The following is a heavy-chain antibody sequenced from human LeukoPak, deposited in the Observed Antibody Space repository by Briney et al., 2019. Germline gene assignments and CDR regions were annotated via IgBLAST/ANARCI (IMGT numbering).Heavy chain of an antibody. Sequence: VASVKVSCKASGGTFSSYAISWVRQAPGQGLEWMGGIIPIFGTANYAQKFQGRVTITADESTSTAYMELSSLRSEDTAVYYCAREAEWITMIVVSRGAFDIWGQGTMVTVSS. J-gene: IGHJ3*02. V-gene: IGHV1-69*13. CDR1: GGTFSSYA. CDR2: IIPIFGTA. D-gene: IGHD3-22*01. CDR3: AREAEWITMIVVSRGAFDI.